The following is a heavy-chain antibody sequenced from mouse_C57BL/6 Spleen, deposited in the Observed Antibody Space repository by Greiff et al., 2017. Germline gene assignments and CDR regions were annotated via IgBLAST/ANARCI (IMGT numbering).Heavy chain of an antibody. CDR2: IEPSDSET. D-gene: IGHD2-3*01. V-gene: IGHV1-52*01. Sequence: VQLQQPGAELVRPGSSVKLSCKASGYTFTSYWMHWVKQRPIQGLEWIGNIEPSDSETHYNQKFKDKATLTVDKSSSTAYMQRSSLTSEDSAVHYCARGGDGYSHWYFDVWGTGTTVTVSS. CDR3: ARGGDGYSHWYFDV. CDR1: GYTFTSYW. J-gene: IGHJ1*03.